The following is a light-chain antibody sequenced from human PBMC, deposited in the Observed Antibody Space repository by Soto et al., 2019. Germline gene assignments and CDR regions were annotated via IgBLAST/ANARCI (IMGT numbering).Light chain of an antibody. CDR3: QQYNSYLT. CDR2: DAS. Sequence: DIHMTQSPSTLSGSVGDRVTITCRASQTISSWLAWYQQKPGKAPKLLIYDASSLESGVPSRFSGSGSGTEFTLTISSLQPDDFATYYCQQYNSYLTFGQGTRLEIK. CDR1: QTISSW. J-gene: IGKJ5*01. V-gene: IGKV1-5*01.